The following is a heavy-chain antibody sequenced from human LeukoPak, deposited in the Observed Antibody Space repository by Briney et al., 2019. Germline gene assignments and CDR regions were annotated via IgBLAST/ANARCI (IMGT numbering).Heavy chain of an antibody. CDR1: GGSISSSSYY. D-gene: IGHD1-7*01. CDR2: IYYSGRT. CDR3: ARTNPWELKYYFDY. Sequence: PSETLSLTCTVSGGSISSSSYYWGWIRQPPGKGLEWIGSIYYSGRTYYNPSLKSRVTISVDTSKNQFSLKLSSVTAADTAVYYCARTNPWELKYYFDYWGQGTLVTVSS. V-gene: IGHV4-39*01. J-gene: IGHJ4*02.